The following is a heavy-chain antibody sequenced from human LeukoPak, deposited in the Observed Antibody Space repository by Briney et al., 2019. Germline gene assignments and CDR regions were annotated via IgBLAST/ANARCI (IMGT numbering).Heavy chain of an antibody. V-gene: IGHV4-59*08. CDR3: ARRTYYYGMDV. CDR1: GGSISSYY. J-gene: IGHJ6*02. CDR2: IYYSGST. Sequence: PSETLSHTCTVSGGSISSYYWSWIRQPPGKGLEWIGYIYYSGSTNYNPSLKSRVTISVDTSKNQFSLKLSSVTAADTAVYYCARRTYYYGMDVWGQGTTVTVSS.